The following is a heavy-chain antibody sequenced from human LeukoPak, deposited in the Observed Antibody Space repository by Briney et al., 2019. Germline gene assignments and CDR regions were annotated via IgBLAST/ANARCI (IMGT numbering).Heavy chain of an antibody. CDR1: GFTFSSYS. J-gene: IGHJ3*02. CDR3: AKDSRGSYAPANAFDI. Sequence: PGGSLRLSCAASGFTFSSYSMNSVSQAPGKGLEWVSSISSSSSYIYYADSVKGRFTISRDNAKNSMYLQMNSLRAEDTAVYYCAKDSRGSYAPANAFDIWGQGTMVTVSS. V-gene: IGHV3-21*01. CDR2: ISSSSSYI. D-gene: IGHD1-26*01.